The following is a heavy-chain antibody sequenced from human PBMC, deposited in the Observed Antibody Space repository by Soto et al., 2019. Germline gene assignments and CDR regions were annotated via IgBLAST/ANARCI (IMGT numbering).Heavy chain of an antibody. CDR2: ISGSGGSI. J-gene: IGHJ5*02. Sequence: PGGSLRLSCAASGFTFSSFAMAWVRQAPGKGLEWVSTISGSGGSIYYADSVNGRFTISRDNSKNTLYLQMNSLRAEDTAVYYCAKDSPWFDPWGQGTLVTVSS. CDR1: GFTFSSFA. CDR3: AKDSPWFDP. V-gene: IGHV3-23*01.